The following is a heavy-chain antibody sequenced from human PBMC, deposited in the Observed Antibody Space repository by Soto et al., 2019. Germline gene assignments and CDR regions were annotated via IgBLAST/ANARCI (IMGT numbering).Heavy chain of an antibody. CDR2: VYYGGST. D-gene: IGHD3-22*01. CDR3: AGGDYYHSSGYYFYYYTMDV. J-gene: IGHJ6*02. V-gene: IGHV4-39*01. Sequence: SETLSLTCTVSGGSVSSSSYYWGWIRQPPGKGLEWIGNVYYGGSTYYNPSLKSRVTISVETSKSQFSLKLSSVTAADTAVYYCAGGDYYHSSGYYFYYYTMDVWGQGTTVTVSS. CDR1: GGSVSSSSYY.